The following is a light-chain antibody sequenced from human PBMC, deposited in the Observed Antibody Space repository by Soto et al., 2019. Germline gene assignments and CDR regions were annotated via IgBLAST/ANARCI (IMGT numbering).Light chain of an antibody. CDR3: CSYAGSYTFVL. Sequence: QSALTQPRSVSGSPGQSVTISCTGTSSDVGGYSYVSWYQQHPGEAPKLVIFDVSRRPSGVPDRFSGSKSGNTASLTISGLQAEDEADYYCCSYAGSYTFVLFGGGTKVTVL. CDR1: SSDVGGYSY. V-gene: IGLV2-11*01. CDR2: DVS. J-gene: IGLJ2*01.